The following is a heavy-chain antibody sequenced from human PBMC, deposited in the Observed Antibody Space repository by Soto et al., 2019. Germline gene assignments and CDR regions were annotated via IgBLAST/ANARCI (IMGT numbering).Heavy chain of an antibody. Sequence: GGSLRLSCAASGFTFSSYAMHWVRQAPGKGLEWVAVISSDGSDKYYADSVKGRFAISRDNSKNTLYVQLNRMRAEDTALYYCARVRQYGAGSIDVWGQGTTVTGS. V-gene: IGHV3-30*09. CDR1: GFTFSSYA. D-gene: IGHD3-10*01. J-gene: IGHJ6*02. CDR2: ISSDGSDK. CDR3: ARVRQYGAGSIDV.